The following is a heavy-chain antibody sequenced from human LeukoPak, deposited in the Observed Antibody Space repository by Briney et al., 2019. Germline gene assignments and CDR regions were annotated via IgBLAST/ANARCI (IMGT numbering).Heavy chain of an antibody. CDR3: ARRYSGYGDYLDY. V-gene: IGHV5-51*01. CDR1: GYGFTSYW. CDR2: IYPGDSDT. J-gene: IGHJ4*02. D-gene: IGHD4-17*01. Sequence: GEFLKISCKGSGYGFTSYWIGWVRQMPGKSLEWMGIIYPGDSDTRYSPSFQGQVTISADKSISTAYLQWSSLKASDTAMYYCARRYSGYGDYLDYWGQGTLVTVSS.